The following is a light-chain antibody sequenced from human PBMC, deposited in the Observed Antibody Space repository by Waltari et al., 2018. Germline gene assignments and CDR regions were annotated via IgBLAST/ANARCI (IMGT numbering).Light chain of an antibody. V-gene: IGLV2-14*03. Sequence: QSALTQPASVSGSPGQSITISCTGTRSDVGAYNYVSWYQQHPGKAPKLMIYDVSNRPSGVSNRFSGSKSGNTASLTISGLQAEDEADYYCSSYTSSLVVFGGGTKLTVL. J-gene: IGLJ2*01. CDR3: SSYTSSLVV. CDR2: DVS. CDR1: RSDVGAYNY.